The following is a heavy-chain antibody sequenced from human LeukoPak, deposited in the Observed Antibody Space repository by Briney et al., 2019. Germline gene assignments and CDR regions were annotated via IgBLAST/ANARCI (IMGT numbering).Heavy chain of an antibody. CDR3: ARAISLGATVEPRITARDYYMDV. Sequence: SETLSLTCTVSGGSISSYYWSWIRQPPGKGLEWIGYIYYGGSTNYNPSLKSRVTISVDTSKNQFSLKLSSVTAADTAVYYCARAISLGATVEPRITARDYYMDVWGKGTTVTVSS. CDR2: IYYGGST. J-gene: IGHJ6*03. D-gene: IGHD4-23*01. CDR1: GGSISSYY. V-gene: IGHV4-59*01.